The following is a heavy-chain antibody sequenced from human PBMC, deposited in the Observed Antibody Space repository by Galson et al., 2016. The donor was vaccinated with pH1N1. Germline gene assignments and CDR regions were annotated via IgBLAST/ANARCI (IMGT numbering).Heavy chain of an antibody. CDR3: TRDLGRLRDY. V-gene: IGHV1-46*01. D-gene: IGHD1-26*01. CDR1: GYTFTRYY. Sequence: SVKVSCKASGYTFTRYYLHWVRQAPGQGLEWMGVLDPTGGGTTYAQKFHSRLTMTRDTSTSPFSMELSSLKSEDTAVYYCTRDLGRLRDYWGQGTLVTVSS. J-gene: IGHJ4*02. CDR2: LDPTGGGT.